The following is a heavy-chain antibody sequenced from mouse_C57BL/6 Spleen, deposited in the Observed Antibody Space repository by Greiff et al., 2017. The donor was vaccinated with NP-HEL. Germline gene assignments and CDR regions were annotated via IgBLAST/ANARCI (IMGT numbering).Heavy chain of an antibody. CDR1: GFTFSDYG. J-gene: IGHJ1*03. CDR2: ISNLAYSI. CDR3: ARENYSNYEYFDV. D-gene: IGHD2-5*01. V-gene: IGHV5-15*01. Sequence: VQLKESGGGLVQPGGSLKLSCAASGFTFSDYGMAWVRQAPRKGPEWVAFISNLAYSIYYADTVTGRFTISRENAKNTLYLEMSSLRSEDTAMYYCARENYSNYEYFDVWGTGTTVTVSS.